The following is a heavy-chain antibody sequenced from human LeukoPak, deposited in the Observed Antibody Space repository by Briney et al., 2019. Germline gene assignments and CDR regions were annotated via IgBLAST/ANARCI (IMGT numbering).Heavy chain of an antibody. CDR1: GGSISSYY. V-gene: IGHV4-59*01. D-gene: IGHD3-16*01. J-gene: IGHJ6*03. CDR3: ASGSYLGEEYYYYMDV. Sequence: SETLSLTCTVSGGSISSYYWSWIRQPPGKGLEWIGYIYYSGSTNYNPSLKSRVTISVDTSKSQFSLKLSSVTAADTAVYYCASGSYLGEEYYYYMDVWGKGTTVTVSS. CDR2: IYYSGST.